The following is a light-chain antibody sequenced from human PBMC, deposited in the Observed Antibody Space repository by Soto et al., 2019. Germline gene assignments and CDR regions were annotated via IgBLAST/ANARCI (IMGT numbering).Light chain of an antibody. CDR3: QQYNNWPPLT. V-gene: IGKV3-15*01. Sequence: EIAMTQSPATLSVSPGERATLSCRASQSVSTNLAWYQQKPGQAPRLLIYGASTRATGVPARFSGSGSGTEFTLTISSLQSEDFAVYYCQQYNNWPPLTFGPGTTVDIK. J-gene: IGKJ3*01. CDR2: GAS. CDR1: QSVSTN.